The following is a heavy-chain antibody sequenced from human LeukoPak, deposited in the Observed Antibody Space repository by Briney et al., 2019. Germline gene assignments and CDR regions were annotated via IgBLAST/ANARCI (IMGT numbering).Heavy chain of an antibody. V-gene: IGHV3-48*03. D-gene: IGHD3-16*01. Sequence: GGSLRLSCAASGFTFSSYEMNWVRQAPGKGLEWVSYISSSGSTIYYADSVKGRFTISRDNSKNTLYLQMNSLRAEDTAVYYCARGGDSDFDYWGQGTLVTVSS. CDR2: ISSSGSTI. CDR3: ARGGDSDFDY. CDR1: GFTFSSYE. J-gene: IGHJ4*02.